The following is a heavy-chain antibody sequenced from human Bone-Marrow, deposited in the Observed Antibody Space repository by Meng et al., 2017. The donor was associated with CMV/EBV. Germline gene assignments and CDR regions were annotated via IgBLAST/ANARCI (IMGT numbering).Heavy chain of an antibody. CDR1: GYTFTGHY. Sequence: ASVKVSCKTSGYTFTGHYLYWVRQAPGQGLEWMGWINPINDDTNYAQQFQGRVTLTTDTSISTAYMELRRLRPDDTAVYYCAKGHMTGTDYWGQGTLVTFSS. CDR3: AKGHMTGTDY. CDR2: INPINDDT. D-gene: IGHD3-9*01. J-gene: IGHJ4*02. V-gene: IGHV1-2*02.